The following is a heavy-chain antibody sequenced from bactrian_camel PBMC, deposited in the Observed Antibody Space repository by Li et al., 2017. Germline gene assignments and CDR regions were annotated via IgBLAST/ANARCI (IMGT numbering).Heavy chain of an antibody. CDR1: GAKYQSYC. Sequence: HVQLVESGGGSVQAGEPLTLSCVVSGAKYQSYCMGWFRQAPGKEREGVAVFASIGRDSTTLYADSVKGRFSISRDNAKNSLYLQMNSLKPEDTAMYYCAARRGACYLGRMQYNSWGQGTQVTVS. CDR2: FASIGRDSTT. J-gene: IGHJ4*01. CDR3: AARRGACYLGRMQYNS. D-gene: IGHD1*01. V-gene: IGHV3S1*01.